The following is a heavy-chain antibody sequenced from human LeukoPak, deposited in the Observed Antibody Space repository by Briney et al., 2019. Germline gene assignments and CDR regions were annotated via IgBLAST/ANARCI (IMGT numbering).Heavy chain of an antibody. CDR2: INPNSGGT. J-gene: IGHJ5*02. D-gene: IGHD6-13*01. V-gene: IGHV1-2*02. CDR3: ARDKEDSSRWYWQNWFNP. CDR1: GYTFTSYY. Sequence: ASVKVSCKASGYTFTSYYMHWVRQAPGQGLEWMGWINPNSGGTNYAQKFQGRVTMTRDTSISTAYMELSRLRSDDTAVYYCARDKEDSSRWYWQNWFNPWGQGTLVTVSS.